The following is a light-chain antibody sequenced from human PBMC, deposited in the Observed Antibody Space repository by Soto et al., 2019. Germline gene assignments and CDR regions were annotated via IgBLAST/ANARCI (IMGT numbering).Light chain of an antibody. CDR1: QDISNY. CDR2: DAS. J-gene: IGKJ3*01. V-gene: IGKV1-33*01. Sequence: DIQMTQSPSSLSASVGDRVTITCQASQDISNYLNWYQQKPGKAPKLLIYDASNLETGVPSRFSGSGSGTDFTFTISSLQPEDIATYYCQQYDNLPFEITFGPGTKVDIK. CDR3: QQYDNLPFEIT.